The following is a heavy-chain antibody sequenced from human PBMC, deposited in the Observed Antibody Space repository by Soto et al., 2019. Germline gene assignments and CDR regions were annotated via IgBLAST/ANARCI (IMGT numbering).Heavy chain of an antibody. Sequence: GGSLRLSCAASGFTFSSYGMHWVRQAPGKGLEWVAVISYDGSNKYYADSVKGRFTISRDNSKNTLYLQMNSLRAEDTAVYYCAKDYTPQYYYDSSGYYDAYFDYWGQGTLVTLSS. CDR2: ISYDGSNK. V-gene: IGHV3-30*18. J-gene: IGHJ4*02. CDR1: GFTFSSYG. CDR3: AKDYTPQYYYDSSGYYDAYFDY. D-gene: IGHD3-22*01.